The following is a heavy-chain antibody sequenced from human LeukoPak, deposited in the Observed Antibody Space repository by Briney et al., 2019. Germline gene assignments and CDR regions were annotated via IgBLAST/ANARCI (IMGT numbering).Heavy chain of an antibody. Sequence: SVKVSCKASGGTFSSYAISWVRQAPGQGLEWMGGIIPIFGTANYAQKFQGRVTITADESTSTAYMELSSLRSEDTAVYYCATLRGDYYDSRAYDLWGQGTMVTVSS. CDR1: GGTFSSYA. CDR3: ATLRGDYYDSRAYDL. J-gene: IGHJ3*01. V-gene: IGHV1-69*13. D-gene: IGHD3-22*01. CDR2: IIPIFGTA.